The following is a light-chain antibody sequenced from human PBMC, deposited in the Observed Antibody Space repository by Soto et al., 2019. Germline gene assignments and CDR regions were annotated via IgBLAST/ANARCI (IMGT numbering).Light chain of an antibody. J-gene: IGLJ1*01. Sequence: QSALTQPASVSGSPGQSITISCTGTSSDVGGYNYVSWYQQHPGKAPKLMIYEVSNRPSGVSNRFSGSKSGNTASLTISGLQADDEADYYCSSYTSSSPPYVFGTGTQLTVL. V-gene: IGLV2-14*01. CDR3: SSYTSSSPPYV. CDR1: SSDVGGYNY. CDR2: EVS.